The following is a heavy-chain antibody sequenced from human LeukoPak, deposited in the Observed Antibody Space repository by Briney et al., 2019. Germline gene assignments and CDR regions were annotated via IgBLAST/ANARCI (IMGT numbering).Heavy chain of an antibody. V-gene: IGHV4-39*07. D-gene: IGHD3-22*01. CDR2: IYYSGNT. CDR1: GVSISSSNSY. CDR3: ASTSPKYYYESSGYSSLFDN. Sequence: SETLSLTCTVSGVSISSSNSYWGWIRQPPGKGLEWIGSIYYSGNTYYNASLKSQVSISIDTSKNQFSLKLRSVTAADTALYYCASTSPKYYYESSGYSSLFDNWGQGTLVTVSS. J-gene: IGHJ4*02.